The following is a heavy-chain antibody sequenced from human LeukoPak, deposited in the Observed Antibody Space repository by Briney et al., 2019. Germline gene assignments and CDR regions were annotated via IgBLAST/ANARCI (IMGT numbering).Heavy chain of an antibody. Sequence: SGGSLRLSCAASGFTFSSYPMNWVRQAPGRGLEWVSYISGSDNTRSYADSVKGRFTISGDSAKSSLSLQMNSLRAEDTAVYYCARRAAAGHLDGFDIWGQGTLITVSS. D-gene: IGHD6-13*01. CDR2: ISGSDNTR. J-gene: IGHJ3*02. CDR1: GFTFSSYP. V-gene: IGHV3-48*03. CDR3: ARRAAAGHLDGFDI.